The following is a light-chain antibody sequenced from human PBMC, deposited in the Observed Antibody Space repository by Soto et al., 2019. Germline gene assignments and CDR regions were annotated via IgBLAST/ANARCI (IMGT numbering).Light chain of an antibody. Sequence: QSVLTQPASVSGSPGQSITISCTGTSGDIGSYNRVSWYQQHPGKAPKLIIYEVTDRPSGVSNRFSGSKSGNTASLTISGLKAEDEIEYCCSSHTDINTRASVFGSGTKVTVL. J-gene: IGLJ1*01. CDR3: SSHTDINTRASV. CDR1: SGDIGSYNR. V-gene: IGLV2-14*01. CDR2: EVT.